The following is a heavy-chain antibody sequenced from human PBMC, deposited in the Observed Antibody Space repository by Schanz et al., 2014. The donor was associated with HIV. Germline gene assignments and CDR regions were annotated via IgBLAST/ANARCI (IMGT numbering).Heavy chain of an antibody. CDR3: AKLAVRSNYNGRDY. Sequence: EVQLLESGGALVQPGGSLRLSCAASGFSFSGSVMYWVRQAPGKGLEWVSAIRDSDGVATYADSVQGRFTISKDNSRNTFYLQLSSLRLEDTAIYFCAKLAVRSNYNGRDYWGQGTLVTVSS. V-gene: IGHV3-23*01. CDR2: IRDSDGVA. D-gene: IGHD4-4*01. CDR1: GFSFSGSV. J-gene: IGHJ4*02.